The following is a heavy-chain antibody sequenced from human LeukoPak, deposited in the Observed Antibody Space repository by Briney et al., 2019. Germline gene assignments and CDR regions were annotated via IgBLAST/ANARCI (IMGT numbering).Heavy chain of an antibody. D-gene: IGHD4-17*01. CDR1: GYSFASYW. V-gene: IGHV5-51*01. Sequence: GESLKISCKGSGYSFASYWIGWVRQMPGKGLEWMGIIYPGDSNTRYSPSFQGQVTISADKSISTASLQWSSLKASDTAIYYCARRATTVRENEVDYWGQGTLVTVSS. CDR3: ARRATTVRENEVDY. J-gene: IGHJ4*02. CDR2: IYPGDSNT.